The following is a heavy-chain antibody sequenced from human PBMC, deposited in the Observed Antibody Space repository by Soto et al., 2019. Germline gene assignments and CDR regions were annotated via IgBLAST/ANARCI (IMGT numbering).Heavy chain of an antibody. J-gene: IGHJ4*02. CDR1: GFTFSGYS. CDR3: XXXXXXXXXDFYFDY. V-gene: IGHV3-21*01. Sequence: EVQLVESGGGLVKPGGSLRLSCAASGFTFSGYSMNWVRQAPGKGLEWVSSISGSGANYIYYADSIKGRFTISRDNAXXXXXXXXXXXXXXXXXXXXXXXXXXXXXXDFYFDYWGQGTQVTVSS. CDR2: ISGSGANYI.